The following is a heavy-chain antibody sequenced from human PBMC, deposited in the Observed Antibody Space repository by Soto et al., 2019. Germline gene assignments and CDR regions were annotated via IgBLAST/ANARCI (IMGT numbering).Heavy chain of an antibody. V-gene: IGHV4-34*01. CDR2: INHGGST. J-gene: IGHJ4*01. Sequence: QVQLQQWGAGLLKPSETLSLTCAVYGGSFSGYYWNWIRQPPGKGLEWIGEINHGGSTSYNPSLKRIVTISLDTSKNHFSLKLTPVTAADTSVYYGARGPDYYYCCSGYVDYWGHGTLVTVSS. D-gene: IGHD3-22*01. CDR1: GGSFSGYY. CDR3: ARGPDYYYCCSGYVDY.